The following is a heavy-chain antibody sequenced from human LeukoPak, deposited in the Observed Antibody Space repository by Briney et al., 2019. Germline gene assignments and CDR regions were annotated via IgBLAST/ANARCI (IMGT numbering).Heavy chain of an antibody. J-gene: IGHJ4*02. V-gene: IGHV1-69*13. Sequence: ASVKVSCKASGYTFTSYGISWVRQAPGQGLEWMGGIIPIFGTANYAQKFQGRVTITADESTSTAYMELSSLRSEDTAVYYCARGHYYYGSGSYYQIDYWGQGTLVTVSS. CDR2: IIPIFGTA. CDR1: GYTFTSYG. CDR3: ARGHYYYGSGSYYQIDY. D-gene: IGHD3-10*01.